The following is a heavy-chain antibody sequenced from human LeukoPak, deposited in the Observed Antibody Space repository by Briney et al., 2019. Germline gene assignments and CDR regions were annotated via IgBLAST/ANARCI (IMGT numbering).Heavy chain of an antibody. J-gene: IGHJ6*02. Sequence: GGSLRLSCAASGFTFSSYGMHWVRQAPGKGLEWVAVISYDGSNKYYADSVKGRFTISRDNSKNTLYLQMNSLRDEDTAVYYCARDPGNSGYGMDVWGQGTTVIVSS. CDR3: ARDPGNSGYGMDV. CDR1: GFTFSSYG. D-gene: IGHD5-12*01. V-gene: IGHV3-30*03. CDR2: ISYDGSNK.